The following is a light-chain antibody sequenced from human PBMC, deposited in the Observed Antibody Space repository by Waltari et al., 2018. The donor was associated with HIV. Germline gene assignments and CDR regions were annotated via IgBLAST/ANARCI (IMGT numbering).Light chain of an antibody. CDR2: NNN. CDR3: AAWDGSLNGWV. V-gene: IGLV1-44*01. Sequence: QSVLTQPPSASGTPGQRVTISCSGSSPNIGSNTVNWYQQPPGTAPKLLIYNNNQRPSGVPDRFSGSKSGTSASLAISGLQSEDEADYYCAAWDGSLNGWVFGGGTKLTVL. J-gene: IGLJ3*02. CDR1: SPNIGSNT.